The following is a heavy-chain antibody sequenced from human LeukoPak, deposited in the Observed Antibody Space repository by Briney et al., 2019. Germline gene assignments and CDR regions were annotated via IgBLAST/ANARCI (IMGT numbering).Heavy chain of an antibody. CDR3: ARGRWELPY. CDR2: ISDRGGA. V-gene: IGHV4-59*08. CDR1: GGSISNYD. Sequence: SETLSLTCTVSGGSISNYDWSWIRQPPGKEPEWIGNISDRGGATYNPSLKSRVTMSVDTSKNQFYLQLNSVTAADTAVYYCARGRWELPYWGQGTLVTVSS. D-gene: IGHD4-23*01. J-gene: IGHJ4*02.